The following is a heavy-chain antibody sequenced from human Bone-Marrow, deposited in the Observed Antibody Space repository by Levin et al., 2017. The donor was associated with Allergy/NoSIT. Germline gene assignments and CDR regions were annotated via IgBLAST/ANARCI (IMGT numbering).Heavy chain of an antibody. CDR1: GFTFSDYY. J-gene: IGHJ3*01. Sequence: GGSLRLSCEGSGFTFSDYYMTWIRQAPGKGLEWLSSISSTGSTSYYSDSVKGRFTISRDNAKNSLYLQMHSLRAEDTAVFYCARGAWAFDAFHLWGQGTMVSIST. D-gene: IGHD7-27*01. CDR2: ISSTGSTS. V-gene: IGHV3-11*01. CDR3: ARGAWAFDAFHL.